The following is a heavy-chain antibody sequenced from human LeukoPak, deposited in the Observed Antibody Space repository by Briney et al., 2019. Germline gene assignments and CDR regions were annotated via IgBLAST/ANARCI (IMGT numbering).Heavy chain of an antibody. CDR3: ARELGYCSSTSCYYYYGMDV. Sequence: SQTLSLTCAISGDIVSSNSAAWNWIRQSPSRGLEWLGRTYYRSKWYNDYAVSVKSRITINPDTSKNQFSLQLNSVTPEGTAVYYCARELGYCSSTSCYYYYGMDVWGQGTTVTVSS. V-gene: IGHV6-1*01. CDR1: GDIVSSNSAA. CDR2: TYYRSKWYN. D-gene: IGHD2-2*01. J-gene: IGHJ6*02.